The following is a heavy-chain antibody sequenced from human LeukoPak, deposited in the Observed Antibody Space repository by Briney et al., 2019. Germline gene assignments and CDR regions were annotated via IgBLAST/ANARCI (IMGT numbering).Heavy chain of an antibody. CDR1: GGSISSSNW. CDR3: ARSWFSTGPADY. Sequence: SETLSLTCAVSGGSISSSNWWSWVRQPPGKGLEWIGEIYHSGSTYYNPSLKSRVTISVDTSKNQFSLKLTSVTAADTAVYYCARSWFSTGPADYWGQGTLVTVSS. J-gene: IGHJ4*02. D-gene: IGHD6-13*01. V-gene: IGHV4-4*02. CDR2: IYHSGST.